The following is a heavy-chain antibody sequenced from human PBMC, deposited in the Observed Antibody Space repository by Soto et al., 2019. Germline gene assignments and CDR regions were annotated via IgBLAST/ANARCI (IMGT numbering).Heavy chain of an antibody. V-gene: IGHV3-7*01. CDR3: ARVSFMVVADRQFFGWFDP. D-gene: IGHD2-15*01. CDR1: GFTFSSYW. CDR2: IKQDGSEK. J-gene: IGHJ5*02. Sequence: EVQLVGSGGGLVQPGGSLRLSCAASGFTFSSYWMSWVRQAPGKGLEWVANIKQDGSEKYYVDSVKGRFTISRDNDKNSLYLQMNSLRAEDTAVYYCARVSFMVVADRQFFGWFDPWGQGTLVTVSS.